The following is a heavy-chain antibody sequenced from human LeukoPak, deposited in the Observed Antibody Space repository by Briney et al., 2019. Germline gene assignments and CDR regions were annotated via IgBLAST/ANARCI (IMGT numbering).Heavy chain of an antibody. V-gene: IGHV3-23*01. CDR2: ISGSGSST. Sequence: GGSLRLSCAASGFSFSSYGMSWVRQAPGKGLEWVSGISGSGSSTYYADSVKGRFTISRDNSKNTLYLQMKSLRAEDTAVYYCAKSGYNRFDYWGQGTLVTVSS. CDR3: AKSGYNRFDY. CDR1: GFSFSSYG. J-gene: IGHJ4*02. D-gene: IGHD5-24*01.